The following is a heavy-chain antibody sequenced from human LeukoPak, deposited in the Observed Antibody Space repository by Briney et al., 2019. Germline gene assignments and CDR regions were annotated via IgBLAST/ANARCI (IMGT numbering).Heavy chain of an antibody. V-gene: IGHV3-7*01. D-gene: IGHD1-26*01. CDR3: ASGGGATRSGYAFDM. J-gene: IGHJ3*02. CDR1: GFTFSSYW. CDR2: IKQDGSEK. Sequence: PGGSLRLSCAASGFTFSSYWMSWVRQAPGKGLEWVANIKQDGSEKYYADSVKGRFTISRDNSKNTLYLQMNSLRAGDTAVYYCASGGGATRSGYAFDMWGQGTLVTVSS.